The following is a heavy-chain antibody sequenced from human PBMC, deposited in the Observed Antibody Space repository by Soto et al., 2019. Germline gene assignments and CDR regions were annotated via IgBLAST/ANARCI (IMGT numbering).Heavy chain of an antibody. V-gene: IGHV1-18*01. CDR2: ISAYNGNT. CDR3: ARTRRGGRITVTDCWFDP. J-gene: IGHJ5*02. Sequence: GASVKVSCKASGYTLTSYGISWVRQAPGQGLEWMGWISAYNGNTNYAQKLQGRVTMTTDTSTSTAYMELRSLRSDDTAVYYCARTRRGGRITVTDCWFDPWGQGTLVTVSS. D-gene: IGHD4-17*01. CDR1: GYTLTSYG.